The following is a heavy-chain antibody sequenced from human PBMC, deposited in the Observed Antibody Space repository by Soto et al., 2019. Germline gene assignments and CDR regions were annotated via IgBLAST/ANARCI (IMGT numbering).Heavy chain of an antibody. J-gene: IGHJ6*02. V-gene: IGHV4-34*12. D-gene: IGHD3-3*01. CDR1: GGSFSAYY. CDR2: IIHSEST. CDR3: VRDTQVLRYLGGVSPYYYGMDV. Sequence: SETLSLTCAVYGGSFSAYYWSWVRQPPGKGLEWIGEIIHSESTKYNPSLKSRVTISVDTSKNQFSLKLSSVTAADTAVYYCVRDTQVLRYLGGVSPYYYGMDVWGQGTTVTVSS.